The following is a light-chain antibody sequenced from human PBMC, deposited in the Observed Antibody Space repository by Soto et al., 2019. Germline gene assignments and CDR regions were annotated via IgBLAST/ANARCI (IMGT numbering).Light chain of an antibody. CDR1: SSNIGPNN. Sequence: QSVLTQPPSASGTPGQRVTFSCSGSSSNIGPNNVNWYQQVPGTAPKLLIYNNNQWPSGVPDRFSGSKSGTSDSLAISGLQDEDEADYYCAAWDDYLNGWVFGGGTKLTVL. J-gene: IGLJ3*02. V-gene: IGLV1-44*01. CDR3: AAWDDYLNGWV. CDR2: NNN.